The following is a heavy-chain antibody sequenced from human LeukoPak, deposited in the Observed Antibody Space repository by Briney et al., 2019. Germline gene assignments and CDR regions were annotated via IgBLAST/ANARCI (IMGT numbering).Heavy chain of an antibody. CDR3: ARSKTPDYDILTGYYKAPDYFDY. V-gene: IGHV3-30*03. CDR2: ISYDGSNK. J-gene: IGHJ4*02. CDR1: GFTFSSYG. Sequence: HTGGSLRLSCAASGFTFSSYGMHWVRQAPGKGLEWVAVISYDGSNKYYADSVKGRFTISRDNSKNTLYLQMNSLRAEDTAVYYCARSKTPDYDILTGYYKAPDYFDYWGQGTLVTVSS. D-gene: IGHD3-9*01.